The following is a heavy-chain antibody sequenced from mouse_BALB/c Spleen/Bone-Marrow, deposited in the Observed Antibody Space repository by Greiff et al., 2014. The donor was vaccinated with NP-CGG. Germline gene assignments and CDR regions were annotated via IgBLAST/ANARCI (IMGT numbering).Heavy chain of an antibody. J-gene: IGHJ2*01. CDR2: IRNKANGYTT. Sequence: EVQLVESGGGLVQPGGSLRLSCATSGFTFTDYYMNWVRQPPGKALEWLGFIRNKANGYTTEYSASVKGRFTISRDNSQNILYLQMNTLRAEDSATYYCARDKGRVFFDYRGQGTTLTVSS. V-gene: IGHV7-3*02. CDR3: ARDKGRVFFDY. CDR1: GFTFTDYY.